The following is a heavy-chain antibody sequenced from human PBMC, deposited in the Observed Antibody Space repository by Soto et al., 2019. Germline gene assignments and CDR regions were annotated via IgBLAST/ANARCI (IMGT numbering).Heavy chain of an antibody. CDR1: GFTFDEYG. J-gene: IGHJ4*02. CDR2: INFNGGSS. CDR3: ARADSTRVYY. V-gene: IGHV3-20*04. D-gene: IGHD2-2*01. Sequence: EVQLVESGGGVVRPGGSLRLSCAASGFTFDEYGMTWVRQPPGKGLEWVSSINFNGGSSSYSDSVKGRFTISRDNAKNSLYLQMNSLRAEDTALYYCARADSTRVYYWGQGTLVTVS.